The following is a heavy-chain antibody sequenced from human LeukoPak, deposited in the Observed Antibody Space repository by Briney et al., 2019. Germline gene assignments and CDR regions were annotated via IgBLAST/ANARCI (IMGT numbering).Heavy chain of an antibody. V-gene: IGHV4-30-4*08. CDR1: GGSIRIHS. Sequence: SETLSLTCTVSGGSIRIHSWTWIRQPPGKGLEWIGYIYYSGSTYYNPSLKSRVTISVDTSKNQFSLKLSSVTAADTAVYYCARDIWFGVSYGMDVWGQGTTVTVSS. J-gene: IGHJ6*02. CDR2: IYYSGST. D-gene: IGHD3-10*01. CDR3: ARDIWFGVSYGMDV.